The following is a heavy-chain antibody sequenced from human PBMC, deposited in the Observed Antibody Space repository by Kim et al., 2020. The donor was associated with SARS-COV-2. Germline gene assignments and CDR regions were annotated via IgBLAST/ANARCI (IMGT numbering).Heavy chain of an antibody. CDR1: GGTFSSYA. J-gene: IGHJ6*03. D-gene: IGHD3-10*01. CDR3: AGLWFRELFPGYYYLDV. CDR2: IIPIFGTA. Sequence: SVKVSCKASGGTFSSYAISWVRQAPGQGLEWMGGIIPIFGTANYAQKFQGRVTITADESTSTAYMELSSLRSEDTAVYYCAGLWFRELFPGYYYLDVWGKGTPVTVSS. V-gene: IGHV1-69*13.